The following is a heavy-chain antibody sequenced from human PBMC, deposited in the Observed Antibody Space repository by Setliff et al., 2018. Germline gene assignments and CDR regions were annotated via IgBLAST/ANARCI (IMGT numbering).Heavy chain of an antibody. CDR1: GGSITNFY. Sequence: LSRTCTVSGGSITNFYWNWIRQSPGKGLEWIGYIYSSGITNYNPSLKSRLTMSVDTSKNQFSLHLSSMTAADTAVYYCARQPPLNWAIPFDLWGQGKRVTVSS. CDR2: IYSSGIT. CDR3: ARQPPLNWAIPFDL. V-gene: IGHV4-59*08. D-gene: IGHD7-27*01. J-gene: IGHJ3*01.